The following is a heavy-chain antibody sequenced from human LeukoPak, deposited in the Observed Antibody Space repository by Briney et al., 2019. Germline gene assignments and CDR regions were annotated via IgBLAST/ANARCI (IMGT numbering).Heavy chain of an antibody. CDR2: IYTSGST. D-gene: IGHD4-23*01. CDR3: ARDGYGGNDGGY. Sequence: PSQTLSLTCTVSGGSISSGSYYWSWIRQPAGKGLEWIGRIYTSGSTNYNPSLKSRVTISVDTSKNQFSLKLSSVTAADTAVYYCARDGYGGNDGGYWGQGTLVTVSS. V-gene: IGHV4-61*02. J-gene: IGHJ4*02. CDR1: GGSISSGSYY.